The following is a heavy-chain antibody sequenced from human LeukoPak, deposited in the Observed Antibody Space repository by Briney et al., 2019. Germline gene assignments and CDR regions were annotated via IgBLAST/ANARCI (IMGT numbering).Heavy chain of an antibody. CDR2: ISSSSSSYI. Sequence: GGSLRLSCAASGFTFSSYSMNWVRQAPGKGLEWVSSISSSSSSYIYYADSVKGRFTISRDNAKNSLYLQMNSLRAEDTAVYYCARDRKRITGTIDYWGQGTLVTVSS. CDR1: GFTFSSYS. J-gene: IGHJ4*02. D-gene: IGHD1-20*01. V-gene: IGHV3-21*01. CDR3: ARDRKRITGTIDY.